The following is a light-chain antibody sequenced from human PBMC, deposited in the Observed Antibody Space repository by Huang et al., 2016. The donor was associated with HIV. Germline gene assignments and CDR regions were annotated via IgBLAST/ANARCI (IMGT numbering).Light chain of an antibody. J-gene: IGKJ1*01. CDR2: EAA. CDR1: QSISTW. Sequence: DIQMTQSSSTLSASVGDRVTIACRASQSISTWLAWYQQKPGRAPNLLIYEAATLESGVPSRFSGGGSGTDFTLTISSLQPDDFATYYCQQYISFPWTFGQGTKVEV. CDR3: QQYISFPWT. V-gene: IGKV1-5*03.